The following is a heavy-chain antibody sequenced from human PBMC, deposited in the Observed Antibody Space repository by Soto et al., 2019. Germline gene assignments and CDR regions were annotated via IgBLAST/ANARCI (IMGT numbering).Heavy chain of an antibody. CDR3: ARRNAYYYDSSGYSPFDY. CDR2: IIPIFGTA. J-gene: IGHJ4*02. D-gene: IGHD3-22*01. V-gene: IGHV1-69*13. CDR1: GGTFSSYA. Sequence: GASVKVSCKASGGTFSSYAISWVRQAPGQGLEWMGGIIPIFGTANYAQKFQGRVTITADESTSTAYMELSSLRSEDTAVYYCARRNAYYYDSSGYSPFDYWGQGTLVTVSS.